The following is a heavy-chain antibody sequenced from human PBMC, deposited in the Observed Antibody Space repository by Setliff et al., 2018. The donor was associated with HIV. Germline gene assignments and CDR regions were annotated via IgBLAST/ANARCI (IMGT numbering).Heavy chain of an antibody. D-gene: IGHD3-3*01. J-gene: IGHJ3*02. CDR2: INHSGST. CDR3: ARSPLWSGYEGEAFDI. Sequence: PSETLSLTCAVYGGSFSSYYWSWSRQPPGKGLEWIGEINHSGSTYYNPSLKSRVTISVDTSKNQFSLKLSSVTAADTAVYYCARSPLWSGYEGEAFDIWGQGTMVTVSS. V-gene: IGHV4-34*01. CDR1: GGSFSSYY.